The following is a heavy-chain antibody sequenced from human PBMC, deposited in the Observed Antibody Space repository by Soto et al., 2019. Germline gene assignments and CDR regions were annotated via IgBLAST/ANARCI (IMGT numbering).Heavy chain of an antibody. CDR1: GGSISTSGYY. CDR3: ARVGEIIGDY. D-gene: IGHD3-10*01. CDR2: IYYSGST. Sequence: QVQLRESGPGLVKPSQTLSLTCTVSGGSISTSGYYWSWIRQHPGKGLDWIGYIYYSGSTYYNPSLKSRVTIAVDTSKNQFSLKLSSVTAADTAVCYCARVGEIIGDYWGQGVLVTVSS. V-gene: IGHV4-31*03. J-gene: IGHJ4*02.